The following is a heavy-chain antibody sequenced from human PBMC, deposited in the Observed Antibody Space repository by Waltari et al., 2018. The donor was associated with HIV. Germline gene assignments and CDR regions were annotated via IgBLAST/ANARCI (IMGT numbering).Heavy chain of an antibody. CDR2: IYDSGSN. D-gene: IGHD3-10*01. CDR3: ARDFPFSHYYGSGSYFGSDY. Sequence: QVQLQESCPGLVKPSETLLLTCTVSGGSISSHDRSWIRQPPGKGLECIGYIYDSGSNNYNPSLKSRVTIAVDTSKKQISLKLSSVTAADTAVYYCARDFPFSHYYGSGSYFGSDYWGQGTQVTVSS. V-gene: IGHV4-59*11. CDR1: GGSISSHD. J-gene: IGHJ4*02.